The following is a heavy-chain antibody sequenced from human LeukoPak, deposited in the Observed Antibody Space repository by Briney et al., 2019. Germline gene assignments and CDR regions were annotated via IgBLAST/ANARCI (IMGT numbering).Heavy chain of an antibody. CDR2: ISADNGNT. J-gene: IGHJ4*02. V-gene: IGHV1-18*01. D-gene: IGHD2-15*01. CDR3: AICSGGSCYLPFDY. Sequence: GASVKVSYTSADYTFTSYGISWVRQAPGQGLEWMGWISADNGNTKYSQQKIQGRVPMTTDTSTSTAYMELRSLRSDDTAVYYWAICSGGSCYLPFDYWGQGSLVSVSS. CDR1: DYTFTSYG.